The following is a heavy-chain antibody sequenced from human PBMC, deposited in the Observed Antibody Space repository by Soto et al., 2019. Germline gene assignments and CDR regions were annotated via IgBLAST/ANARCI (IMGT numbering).Heavy chain of an antibody. V-gene: IGHV1-18*01. CDR1: GYTFTSYG. CDR3: ASAYYDFWSGYLDAFDI. CDR2: ISAYNGNT. J-gene: IGHJ3*02. D-gene: IGHD3-3*01. Sequence: ASVKVSCKASGYTFTSYGISWVRQAPGQGLEWMGWISAYNGNTNYAQKLQGRVTMTTDTSTSTAYMELRSLRSDDTAVYYCASAYYDFWSGYLDAFDIWGQGTMVTVSS.